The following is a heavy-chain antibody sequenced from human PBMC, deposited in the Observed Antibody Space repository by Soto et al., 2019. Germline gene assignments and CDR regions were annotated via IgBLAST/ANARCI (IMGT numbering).Heavy chain of an antibody. CDR1: GYSFTSYW. D-gene: IGHD1-26*01. Sequence: RGESLKISCKGSGYSFTSYWISWVRQMPGKGLEWMGRIDPSDSYTNYSPSFQGHVTISADKSISTAYLQWSSLKASDTAMYYCETHFGGSYYGMDVWGQGTTVTVSS. V-gene: IGHV5-10-1*01. CDR3: ETHFGGSYYGMDV. CDR2: IDPSDSYT. J-gene: IGHJ6*02.